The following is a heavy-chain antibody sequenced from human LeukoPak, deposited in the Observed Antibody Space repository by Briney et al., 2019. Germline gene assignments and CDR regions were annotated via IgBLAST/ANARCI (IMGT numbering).Heavy chain of an antibody. J-gene: IGHJ4*02. Sequence: GGSLRLSCVASGFTFSSYWTHWVRQAPGKGLVWVSRINSDGTSATYADSVRGRFTISRDNAKNSLYLQMNSLRAEDTAVYYCKTAPPVADPGWGQGSLVTVSS. CDR3: KTAPPVADPG. CDR2: INSDGTSA. V-gene: IGHV3-74*01. CDR1: GFTFSSYW.